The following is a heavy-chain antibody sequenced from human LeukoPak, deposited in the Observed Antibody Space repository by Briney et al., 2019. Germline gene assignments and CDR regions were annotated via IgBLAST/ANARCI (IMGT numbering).Heavy chain of an antibody. D-gene: IGHD3-16*01. J-gene: IGHJ4*02. Sequence: PRGSLRLSCAASGFTFSSYWMHWVRQAPGKGLVWVSRINSDGSSTSYADSVKGRFTISRDNAKNTLYLQMDSLRVEDTAVHYCAKVTGGDMITYGGVDYWGQGTLVTVSS. V-gene: IGHV3-74*01. CDR1: GFTFSSYW. CDR2: INSDGSST. CDR3: AKVTGGDMITYGGVDY.